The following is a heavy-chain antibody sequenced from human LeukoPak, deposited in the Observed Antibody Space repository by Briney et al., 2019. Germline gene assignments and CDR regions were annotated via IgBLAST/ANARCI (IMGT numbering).Heavy chain of an antibody. D-gene: IGHD6-13*01. CDR3: AKDLVAAAGNNWFDP. CDR2: IRYDGSNK. CDR1: GFTFSSYG. V-gene: IGHV3-30*02. Sequence: PGGSLRLSCAASGFTFSSYGMHWVRQAPGKGLGWVAFIRYDGSNKYYADSVKGRFTISRDNSKNTLYLQMNSLRAEDTAVYYCAKDLVAAAGNNWFDPWGQGTLVTVSS. J-gene: IGHJ5*02.